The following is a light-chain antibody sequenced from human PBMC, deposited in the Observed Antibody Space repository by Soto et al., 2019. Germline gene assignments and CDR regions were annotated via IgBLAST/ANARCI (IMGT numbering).Light chain of an antibody. CDR2: EVT. CDR1: NSDVGGYDF. Sequence: QLVLTQPASVSGSPGQSITIFCTGTNSDVGGYDFVSWYQQHPGKAPKLLIYEVTNRPSGVSDRFSGSKSGNTASLSIYGLQAEDEADYYCSSYTSTSTLVFGGGTKLTVL. CDR3: SSYTSTSTLV. V-gene: IGLV2-14*01. J-gene: IGLJ2*01.